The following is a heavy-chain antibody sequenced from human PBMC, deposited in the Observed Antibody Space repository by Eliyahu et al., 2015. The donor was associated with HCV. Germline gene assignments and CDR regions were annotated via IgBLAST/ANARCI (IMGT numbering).Heavy chain of an antibody. CDR3: AKRVVEGTMYFDY. D-gene: IGHD2-15*01. Sequence: EVQLLESGGGLVQPGGSLRLSCAASXXXLSSXAXSWVRXXPGKGLEWVSTMRSSGGHTYYADSVKGRFTISRDNSKNTLYLQMNSLRVEDTAVYYCAKRVVEGTMYFDYWGQGTLVTVSS. V-gene: IGHV3-23*01. CDR1: XXXLSSXA. CDR2: MRSSGGHT. J-gene: IGHJ4*02.